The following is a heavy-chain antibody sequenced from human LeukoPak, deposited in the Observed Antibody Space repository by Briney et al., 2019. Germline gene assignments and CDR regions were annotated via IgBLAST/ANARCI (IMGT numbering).Heavy chain of an antibody. CDR2: IKEDGSEK. CDR3: AKDIFAYCGGDCFPNYFDY. CDR1: GFTFRDYW. Sequence: PGGSLRLSCAASGFTFRDYWMSWVRQAPGKGLEWVANIKEDGSEKHYVDSVKGRFTISRDNAKNSLYLQMNSLRAEDTALYYCAKDIFAYCGGDCFPNYFDYWGQGTLVTVSS. V-gene: IGHV3-7*03. J-gene: IGHJ4*02. D-gene: IGHD2-21*02.